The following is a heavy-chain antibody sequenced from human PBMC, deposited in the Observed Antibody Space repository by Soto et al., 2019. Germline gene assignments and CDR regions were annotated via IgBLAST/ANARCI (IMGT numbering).Heavy chain of an antibody. D-gene: IGHD6-6*01. CDR3: ASTSYPSDYSSSGWLDP. Sequence: SETLSLTCAVSGGSISSINWWSWVRQPPGKGLEWIGEIYHSGSTNYNPSLKSRVTISVDKSKNQFSLKLSSVTAADTAVYYCASTSYPSDYSSSGWLDPWGQGTLVTVSS. J-gene: IGHJ5*02. V-gene: IGHV4-4*02. CDR1: GGSISSINW. CDR2: IYHSGST.